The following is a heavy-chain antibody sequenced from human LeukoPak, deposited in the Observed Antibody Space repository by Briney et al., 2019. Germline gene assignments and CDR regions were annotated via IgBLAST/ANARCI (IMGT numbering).Heavy chain of an antibody. J-gene: IGHJ3*02. V-gene: IGHV3-23*01. D-gene: IGHD2-2*01. Sequence: GGSLRLSCAASGFTFSSYGMSWVRQAPGKGLEWVSAISGSGGSTYYADSVKGRFTISRDNAKNSLYLQMNSLRAEDTALYYCAKDSVVVPAAYFDIWGQGTMVTVSS. CDR2: ISGSGGST. CDR1: GFTFSSYG. CDR3: AKDSVVVPAAYFDI.